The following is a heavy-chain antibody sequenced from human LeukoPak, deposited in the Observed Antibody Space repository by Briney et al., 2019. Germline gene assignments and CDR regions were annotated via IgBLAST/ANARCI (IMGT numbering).Heavy chain of an antibody. J-gene: IGHJ4*02. V-gene: IGHV3-48*04. CDR2: ISSSSSTI. Sequence: GGSLRPSCAASGFTFSNYSMNWVRQAPGKGLEWVSYISSSSSTIYYADSVKGRFTISRDNAKNSLYLQMNSLRAEDTAVYYCAVEGGDNPDYWGQGTLVTVSS. CDR3: AVEGGDNPDY. CDR1: GFTFSNYS. D-gene: IGHD2-21*02.